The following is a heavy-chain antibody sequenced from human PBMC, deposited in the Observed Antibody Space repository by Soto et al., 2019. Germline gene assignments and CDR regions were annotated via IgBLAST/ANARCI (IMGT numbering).Heavy chain of an antibody. CDR2: IYYSGST. CDR3: ASRYSSSWYYYYYGMDV. Sequence: XETLSLTCTVAGCSISSSSYYWGWIRQPPGKGLEWIGSIYYSGSTYHNPSPKSRVTISVDTPKNQFSLKLSSVTAADTAVYYCASRYSSSWYYYYYGMDVWGQGTTVTVSS. V-gene: IGHV4-39*01. J-gene: IGHJ6*02. D-gene: IGHD6-13*01. CDR1: GCSISSSSYY.